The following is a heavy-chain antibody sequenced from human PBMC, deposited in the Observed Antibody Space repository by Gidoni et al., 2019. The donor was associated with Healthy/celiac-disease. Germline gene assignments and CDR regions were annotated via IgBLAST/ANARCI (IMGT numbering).Heavy chain of an antibody. D-gene: IGHD3-22*01. CDR2: IYSGGST. Sequence: EVQLVESGGGLVQPGGSLRLSCAASGFTVSSNYMSWVRQAPGKGLEWVSVIYSGGSTYYADSVKGRFTISRDNSKNTLYLQMNSLRAEDTAVYYCARVGGIYYDSSGYYFDYWGQGTLVTVSS. CDR1: GFTVSSNY. CDR3: ARVGGIYYDSSGYYFDY. J-gene: IGHJ4*02. V-gene: IGHV3-66*01.